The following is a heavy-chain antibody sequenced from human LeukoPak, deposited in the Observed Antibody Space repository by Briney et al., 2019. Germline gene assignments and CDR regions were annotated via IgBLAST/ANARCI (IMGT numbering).Heavy chain of an antibody. CDR2: IYSGGNT. CDR1: GFTVTSNY. CDR3: ARGPNWAHIDY. Sequence: EGSLRLSCAASGFTVTSNYMSWVRQAPGKGLEWVSVIYSGGNTYYADSVKGRFTISRDNSKNTLYLQMNSLRAEDTAVYYRARGPNWAHIDYWGQGTLVTVSS. V-gene: IGHV3-66*02. J-gene: IGHJ4*02. D-gene: IGHD7-27*01.